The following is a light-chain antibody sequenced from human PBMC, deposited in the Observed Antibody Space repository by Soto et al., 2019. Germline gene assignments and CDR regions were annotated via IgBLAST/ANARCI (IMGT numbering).Light chain of an antibody. CDR1: QSISSNY. Sequence: EIVLTQSPGTLSLSPGERATLSCRAGQSISSNYLAWYQQKPGQAPRLLISDASTRATGIPDRFTGSGSGTDFTLPISRLEPEDFAVYFCQQYGGSPPSAFGQGTKLEIK. CDR3: QQYGGSPPSA. J-gene: IGKJ2*01. V-gene: IGKV3-20*01. CDR2: DAS.